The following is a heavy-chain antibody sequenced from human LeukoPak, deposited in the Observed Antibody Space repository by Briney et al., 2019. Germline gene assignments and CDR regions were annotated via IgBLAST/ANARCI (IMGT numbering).Heavy chain of an antibody. CDR3: ASNYDY. D-gene: IGHD5-24*01. V-gene: IGHV3-53*01. CDR2: IYSGGST. J-gene: IGHJ4*02. CDR1: GFTVSSNY. Sequence: GGSLRLSCAASGFTVSSNYMSWVRPAPGKGLEWVSVIYSGGSTSYTDSVKGRFTISRDNSKNTLYLQMNSLRAEDTAVYYCASNYDYWGQGTLVTVSS.